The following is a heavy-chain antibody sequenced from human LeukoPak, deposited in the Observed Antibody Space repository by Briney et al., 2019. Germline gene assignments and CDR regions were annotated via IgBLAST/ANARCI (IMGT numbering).Heavy chain of an antibody. CDR1: GFTFSSYA. Sequence: GGSLRLSCAASGFTFSSYAMSWVRQAPGKGLEGVSAISGSGGSTYYADSVKGRFTISRDNSKNTLDLQMNSLRAEDTAVYYCAKRDGSSWYEGWFDPWGQGTLVTVSS. D-gene: IGHD6-13*01. CDR3: AKRDGSSWYEGWFDP. V-gene: IGHV3-23*01. J-gene: IGHJ5*02. CDR2: ISGSGGST.